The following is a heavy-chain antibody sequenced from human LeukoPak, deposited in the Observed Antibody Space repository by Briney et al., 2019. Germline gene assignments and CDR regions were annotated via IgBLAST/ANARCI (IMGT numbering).Heavy chain of an antibody. CDR2: ISGISIT. D-gene: IGHD6-13*01. Sequence: GRSLRLSCAASGFTFSSYSMNWVRQAPGKGLEWVSYISGISITYYADSVKGRFTISRDNAKNSLYLQMNSLRAEDTAVYYCARDLVAATGTGVFDIWGQGTMVTVSS. V-gene: IGHV3-48*01. J-gene: IGHJ3*02. CDR3: ARDLVAATGTGVFDI. CDR1: GFTFSSYS.